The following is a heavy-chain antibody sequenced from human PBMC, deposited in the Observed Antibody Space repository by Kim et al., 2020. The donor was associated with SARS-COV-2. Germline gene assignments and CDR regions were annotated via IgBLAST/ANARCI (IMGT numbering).Heavy chain of an antibody. CDR3: ARGFDP. CDR2: YSRGRT. V-gene: IGHV4-59*09. J-gene: IGHJ5*02. Sequence: YSRGRTNDNPSLKSRATISVGTSKNQASLNQNSVTAADTAVYYCARGFDPWGQGTLVTVSS.